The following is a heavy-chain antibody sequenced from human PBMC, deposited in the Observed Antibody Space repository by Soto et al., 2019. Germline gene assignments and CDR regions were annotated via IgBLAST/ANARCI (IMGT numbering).Heavy chain of an antibody. CDR3: ARDWSHPFDY. CDR1: GFTLSSYA. V-gene: IGHV3-30-3*01. Sequence: PGGSLRLSCAASGFTLSSYAMHWVRQAPGKGLEWVAVISYDGSNKYYADSVKGRFTISRDNSKNTLYLQMNSLRAEDTAVYYCARDWSHPFDYWGQGTLVTVSS. CDR2: ISYDGSNK. J-gene: IGHJ4*02.